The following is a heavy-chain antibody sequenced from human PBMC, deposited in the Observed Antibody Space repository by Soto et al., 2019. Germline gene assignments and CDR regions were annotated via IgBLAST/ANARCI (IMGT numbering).Heavy chain of an antibody. Sequence: PGGSLRLSCAASGFTVSSNYMSWVRQAPGKGLEWVSLIYSAGNTYYADSVKGRFTISRDNSKNTLYLQMNSLGAEDTAVYYCARNAIAVADPFDYWGQGTLVTVSS. J-gene: IGHJ4*02. CDR1: GFTVSSNY. CDR2: IYSAGNT. CDR3: ARNAIAVADPFDY. V-gene: IGHV3-53*01. D-gene: IGHD6-19*01.